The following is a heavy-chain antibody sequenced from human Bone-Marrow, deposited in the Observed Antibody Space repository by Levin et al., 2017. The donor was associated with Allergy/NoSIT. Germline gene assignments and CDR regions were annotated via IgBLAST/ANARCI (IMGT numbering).Heavy chain of an antibody. V-gene: IGHV1-46*01. Sequence: GESLKISCKASGYTFTSYYMHWVRQAPGQGLEWMGIINPSGGSTSYAQKFQGRVTMTRDTSTSTVYMELSSLRSEDTAVYYCARDEYYDILTDNDAFDSWGQGTMVTVSS. CDR1: GYTFTSYY. D-gene: IGHD3-9*01. J-gene: IGHJ3*02. CDR3: ARDEYYDILTDNDAFDS. CDR2: INPSGGST.